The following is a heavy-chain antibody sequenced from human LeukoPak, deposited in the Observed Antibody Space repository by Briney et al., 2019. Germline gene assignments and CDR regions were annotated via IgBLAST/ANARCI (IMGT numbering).Heavy chain of an antibody. CDR2: ISGSGGST. D-gene: IGHD6-19*01. CDR1: GFTFSSYA. V-gene: IGHV3-23*01. CDR3: AKDSARTSGWFSPFDY. Sequence: GGSLRLSCAASGFTFSSYAMSWVRQAPGKGLEWVSAISGSGGSTYYADSVQGRFTISRDNSKNTLYLQMNSLRAEDTAVYYCAKDSARTSGWFSPFDYWGQGTLVTVSS. J-gene: IGHJ4*02.